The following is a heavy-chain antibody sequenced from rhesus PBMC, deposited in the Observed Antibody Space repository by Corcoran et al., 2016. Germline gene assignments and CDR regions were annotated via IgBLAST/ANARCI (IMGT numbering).Heavy chain of an antibody. Sequence: QVQLQESGPGLVKPSETLSLTCAVSGGSISSSNWWSWIRQPPGKGLGWFGFSERPGKVREGSGFMSGTGDEVNYKPALKSRVTISTDTSKNQFYLKMSSVTAADTAVYYCARSTVPTTFSVYWGQGVLVTVSS. CDR3: ARSTVPTTFSVY. J-gene: IGHJ4*01. V-gene: IGHV4-65*01. CDR2: MSGTGDEV. CDR1: GGSISSSNW. D-gene: IGHD4-29*01.